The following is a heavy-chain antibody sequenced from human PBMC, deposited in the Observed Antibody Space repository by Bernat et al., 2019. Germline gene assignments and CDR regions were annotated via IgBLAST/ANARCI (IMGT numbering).Heavy chain of an antibody. J-gene: IGHJ4*02. CDR1: GFTISSYS. CDR3: AKQPAAAKGFYFDY. D-gene: IGHD6-13*01. V-gene: IGHV3-21*04. Sequence: EVQLVESGGGLVKPGGSLRLSCAASGFTISSYSMNWVRQAPGKGLEWVSSISSSSSYIYYADSVKGRFTISRDNAKNSLYLQMNSLRAEDTAVYYCAKQPAAAKGFYFDYWGQGTLVTVSS. CDR2: ISSSSSYI.